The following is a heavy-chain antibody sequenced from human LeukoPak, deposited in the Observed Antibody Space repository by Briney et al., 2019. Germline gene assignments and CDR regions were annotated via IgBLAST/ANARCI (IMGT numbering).Heavy chain of an antibody. CDR2: ISGYNGNT. V-gene: IGHV1-18*03. J-gene: IGHJ4*02. Sequence: ASVKVSCKASGYTFTNYDINWVRQAPGQGLEWMGWISGYNGNTKYAQKLQGRVTITRDTSASTAYMELSSLRSEDMAVYYCAREDSSTVTLDYWGQGILVTVSS. CDR3: AREDSSTVTLDY. D-gene: IGHD4-17*01. CDR1: GYTFTNYD.